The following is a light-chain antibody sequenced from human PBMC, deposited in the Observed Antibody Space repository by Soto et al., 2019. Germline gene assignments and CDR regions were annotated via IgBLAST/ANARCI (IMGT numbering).Light chain of an antibody. V-gene: IGLV2-14*01. Sequence: QSVLTQPASVSGSPGQSITISCTGTSSEVGGYNYVSWYQQHPGKAPKLMIYEVSNRPSGVSNRFSGSKSGNTASLTISGLQAEDEADYYCSSYTSSSTLVVFGGGTKVTVL. CDR2: EVS. CDR1: SSEVGGYNY. J-gene: IGLJ2*01. CDR3: SSYTSSSTLVV.